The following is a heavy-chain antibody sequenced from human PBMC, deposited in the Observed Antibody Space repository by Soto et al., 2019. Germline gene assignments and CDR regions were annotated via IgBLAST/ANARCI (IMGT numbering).Heavy chain of an antibody. CDR2: TIPMFGTP. Sequence: QVQLVQSGAEMQQPGASVRVSCKASGGTFSKYAFSWVRQAPGQGLEWLGGTIPMFGTPNYAHKVQGRVAISADESTATVYMELSSLRSEDTAVYFCARPLRDRNYYYGMAVWGQGTTVTVSS. J-gene: IGHJ6*02. CDR1: GGTFSKYA. CDR3: ARPLRDRNYYYGMAV. D-gene: IGHD3-22*01. V-gene: IGHV1-69*01.